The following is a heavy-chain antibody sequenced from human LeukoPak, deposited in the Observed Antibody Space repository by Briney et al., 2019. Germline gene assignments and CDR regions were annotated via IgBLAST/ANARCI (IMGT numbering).Heavy chain of an antibody. V-gene: IGHV3-66*02. J-gene: IGHJ4*02. CDR1: GFTVSSNY. CDR3: ARDNNAKEDSSGFDY. Sequence: GGSLRLSCAVSGFTVSSNYMSWVRQAPGKGLEWVSVIYSGGSTYYADSVKGRFTISRDNSKNTLYLQMNSLRAEDTAVYYCARDNNAKEDSSGFDYWGQGTLVTVSS. D-gene: IGHD3-22*01. CDR2: IYSGGST.